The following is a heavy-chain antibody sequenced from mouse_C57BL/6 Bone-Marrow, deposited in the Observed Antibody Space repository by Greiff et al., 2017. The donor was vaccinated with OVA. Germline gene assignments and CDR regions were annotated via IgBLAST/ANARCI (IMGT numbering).Heavy chain of an antibody. D-gene: IGHD2-3*01. Sequence: EVKLVESGGGLVQSGRSLRLSCATSGFTFSDFYMEWVRQAPGKGLEWIAASRNKANDYTTEYSASVKGRFIVSRDTSQSILYLQMNALRAEDTAIYYCARDFYDGLFDYWGQGTTLTVSS. J-gene: IGHJ2*01. CDR2: SRNKANDYTT. CDR3: ARDFYDGLFDY. CDR1: GFTFSDFY. V-gene: IGHV7-1*01.